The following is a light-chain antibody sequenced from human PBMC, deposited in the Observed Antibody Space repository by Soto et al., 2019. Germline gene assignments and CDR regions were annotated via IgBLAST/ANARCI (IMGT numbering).Light chain of an antibody. CDR1: SSNIGAGYD. CDR3: QSYDTSLRVL. CDR2: DNN. Sequence: QPVLTQPPSVSGAPGQRVTISCTGSSSNIGAGYDVHWYQQLPGTAPKLLIYDNNNRPSGVPDRFSGSKSGTSASLAITGLQAEDEADYYCQSYDTSLRVLFGGGTKVTVL. J-gene: IGLJ2*01. V-gene: IGLV1-40*01.